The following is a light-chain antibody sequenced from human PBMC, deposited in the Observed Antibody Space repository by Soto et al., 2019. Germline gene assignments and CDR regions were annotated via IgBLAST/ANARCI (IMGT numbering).Light chain of an antibody. V-gene: IGLV2-11*01. CDR3: CSYAGSYTVV. Sequence: QSVLTQPRSVSGSPGRSVTISCTGTSSDVGGYKYVSWYQQHPGKAPKLMIYDVSKRPSGVPDRFSGSKSGNTASLTISGLQTEDEADYYCCSYAGSYTVVFGGGTKLTVL. CDR1: SSDVGGYKY. CDR2: DVS. J-gene: IGLJ2*01.